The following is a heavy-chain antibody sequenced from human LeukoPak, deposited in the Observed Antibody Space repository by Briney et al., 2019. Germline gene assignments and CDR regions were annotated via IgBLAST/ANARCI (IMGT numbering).Heavy chain of an antibody. J-gene: IGHJ4*02. CDR3: ARPYSSSSGEFDY. V-gene: IGHV3-23*01. Sequence: PGGSLRLSCGASGFTFNFYAMSWVRQAPGKGLEWVSTINASGGGTNYANSVKGRITISRDNSKNTLYLQMNSLRAEDTAVYYCARPYSSSSGEFDYWGQGTLVAVSS. CDR1: GFTFNFYA. CDR2: INASGGGT. D-gene: IGHD6-6*01.